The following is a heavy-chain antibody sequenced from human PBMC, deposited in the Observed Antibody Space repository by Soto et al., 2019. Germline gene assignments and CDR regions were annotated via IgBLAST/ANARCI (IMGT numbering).Heavy chain of an antibody. J-gene: IGHJ4*02. CDR1: GFSLSRYG. CDR2: LWSNGITR. Sequence: PGGSLRLSCTASGFSLSRYGLHWIRQAPGKGLEWVAGLWSNGITRSYADSVKGRFTISRDNSENMLYLQMNSLGAEDTAVYYCARDLSYWSLLIDHWGQGTLVPVSS. D-gene: IGHD2-8*02. CDR3: ARDLSYWSLLIDH. V-gene: IGHV3-33*01.